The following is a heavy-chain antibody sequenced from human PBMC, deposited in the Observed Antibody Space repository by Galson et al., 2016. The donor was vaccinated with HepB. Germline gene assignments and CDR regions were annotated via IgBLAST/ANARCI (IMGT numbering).Heavy chain of an antibody. J-gene: IGHJ4*02. V-gene: IGHV3-74*01. CDR2: ILRDERF. D-gene: IGHD5-12*01. CDR1: GLTFSNYW. Sequence: SLRLSCAMPGLTFSNYWMHWVRQAPGKGLVWVSRILRDERFYADSVKGRFTISTDNAKNTVYLQMNRLRAEDTAVYYCVGDRISWHWGQGTLVTVSS. CDR3: VGDRISWH.